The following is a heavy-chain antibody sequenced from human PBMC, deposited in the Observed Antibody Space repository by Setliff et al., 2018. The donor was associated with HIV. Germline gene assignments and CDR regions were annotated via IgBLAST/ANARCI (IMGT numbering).Heavy chain of an antibody. V-gene: IGHV4-4*02. Sequence: PSETLSLTCAVSGVPISSSNWWTWVRQPPGKGLEWIGEVSHSGSTTYNPSLKSRVSLSVDTSKNQFSLRLSAVTAADTAVYYCASLTDYGGDSGSHWGQGTLVTVSS. J-gene: IGHJ4*02. CDR2: VSHSGST. D-gene: IGHD4-17*01. CDR1: GVPISSSNW. CDR3: ASLTDYGGDSGSH.